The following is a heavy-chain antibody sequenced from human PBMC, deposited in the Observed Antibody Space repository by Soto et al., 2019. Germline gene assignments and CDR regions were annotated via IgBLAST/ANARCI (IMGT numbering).Heavy chain of an antibody. Sequence: QVQLVQSGAEVKKPGSSVKVSCKASGGTFSSYTISWVRQAPGQGLEWMGRIIPILGIANYAQKFQGRVTIPEDKSTSTAYMELSRLRSEDTAVSYCASLMSSGYYYGMDVWGQGTTVTVSS. CDR1: GGTFSSYT. D-gene: IGHD3-10*01. J-gene: IGHJ6*02. CDR2: IIPILGIA. CDR3: ASLMSSGYYYGMDV. V-gene: IGHV1-69*02.